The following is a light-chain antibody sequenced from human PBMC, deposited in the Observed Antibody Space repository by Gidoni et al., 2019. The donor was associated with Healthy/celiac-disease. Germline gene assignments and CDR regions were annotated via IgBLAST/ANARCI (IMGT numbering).Light chain of an antibody. J-gene: IGLJ2*01. CDR2: DVS. Sequence: QSALTQPASVSGSPGQSITISCTGTSSDVGGSNYVSWYQQHPGKAPKLMIYDVSNRPSGFSNRFSGSKSGNTASLTISGLQAEDEADYYCGSYTSSSTLVVFGGGTKLTVL. V-gene: IGLV2-14*03. CDR3: GSYTSSSTLVV. CDR1: SSDVGGSNY.